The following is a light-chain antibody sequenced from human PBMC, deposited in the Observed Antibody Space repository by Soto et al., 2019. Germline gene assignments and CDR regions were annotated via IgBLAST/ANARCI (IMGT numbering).Light chain of an antibody. Sequence: EIVLTQSPGTLALSPWERATVSGRAIQSVSSSYLAWCQRKPGQAPRLLISGASSRATGIPARFSGSGSGTEFPLTITSIPSEDFAVYXCXQYNDWPPITFGQGTRLEIK. CDR2: GAS. J-gene: IGKJ5*01. CDR1: QSVSSSY. CDR3: XQYNDWPPIT. V-gene: IGKV3D-15*01.